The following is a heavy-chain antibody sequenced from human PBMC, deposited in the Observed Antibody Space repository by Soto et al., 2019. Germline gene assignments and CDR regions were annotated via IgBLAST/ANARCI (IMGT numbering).Heavy chain of an antibody. CDR1: GGSISSYY. V-gene: IGHV4-59*08. CDR2: IYYSGST. Sequence: QVQLQESGPGLVKPSETLSLTCTVSGGSISSYYWSWIRQPPGKGLEWIGYIYYSGSTNYNPSLKSRVTISVDTSKNQFSLKLSSVTAADTAVYYCARLNYYDSSGRPFDYWGQGTLVTVSS. CDR3: ARLNYYDSSGRPFDY. D-gene: IGHD3-22*01. J-gene: IGHJ4*02.